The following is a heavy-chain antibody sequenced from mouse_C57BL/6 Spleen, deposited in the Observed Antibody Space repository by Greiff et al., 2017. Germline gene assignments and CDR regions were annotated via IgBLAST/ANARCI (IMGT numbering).Heavy chain of an antibody. D-gene: IGHD1-1*01. V-gene: IGHV1-72*01. CDR2: IDPNSGGT. Sequence: QVQLKQPGAELVKPGASVKLSCKASGYTFTSYWMHWVKQRPGRGLEWIGRIDPNSGGTKYNEKFKSKATLTVDKPSSTAYMQLSSLTSEDSAVYYCARGITTVVAHYYAMDYWGQGASVTVSS. CDR3: ARGITTVVAHYYAMDY. CDR1: GYTFTSYW. J-gene: IGHJ4*01.